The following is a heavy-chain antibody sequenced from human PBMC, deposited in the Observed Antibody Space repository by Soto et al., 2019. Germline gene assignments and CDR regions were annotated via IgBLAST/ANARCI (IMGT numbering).Heavy chain of an antibody. V-gene: IGHV1-18*01. D-gene: IGHD4-17*01. J-gene: IGHJ5*02. CDR3: AIQYGDYNGWFDP. CDR2: ISAYNGNT. CDR1: RLSIDSRS. Sequence: SSKECRLSIDSRSRWSARHAPGQGLEWMGWISAYNGNTNYAQKLQGRVTMTTDTSTSTAYMELRSLRSDDTAVYYCAIQYGDYNGWFDPWGQGTLVTVLL.